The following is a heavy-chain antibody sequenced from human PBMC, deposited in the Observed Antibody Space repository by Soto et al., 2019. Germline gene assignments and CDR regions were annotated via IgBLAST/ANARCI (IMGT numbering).Heavy chain of an antibody. V-gene: IGHV3-23*01. J-gene: IGHJ4*02. CDR2: ISYGGGTT. CDR3: AKNPGYYYDSTGYHFDY. CDR1: EFTFSNYA. D-gene: IGHD3-22*01. Sequence: HPGGSLRLSCAASEFTFSNYAMSWVRQAPGKGLEWVSAISYGGGTTYYADSVKGRFTISRDNSKNTLYLQMNSLRAEDTAVYYCAKNPGYYYDSTGYHFDYWGPATLLTVSS.